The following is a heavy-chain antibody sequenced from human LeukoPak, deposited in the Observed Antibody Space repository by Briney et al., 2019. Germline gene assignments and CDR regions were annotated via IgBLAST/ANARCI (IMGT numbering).Heavy chain of an antibody. V-gene: IGHV3-53*01. Sequence: SGGSLRLSCAASGFTVSSKYINWVRQAPGKGLEWVSVISSGGGTYFGDSVKGRFTISRDISKNTVYLRMRDLGADDTAVYYCTEGQLGSRVYLSFDLWGRGTLVAVSS. J-gene: IGHJ2*01. CDR3: TEGQLGSRVYLSFDL. CDR2: ISSGGGT. CDR1: GFTVSSKY. D-gene: IGHD7-27*01.